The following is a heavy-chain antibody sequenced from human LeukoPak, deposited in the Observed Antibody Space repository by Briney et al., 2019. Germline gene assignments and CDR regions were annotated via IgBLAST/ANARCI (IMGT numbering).Heavy chain of an antibody. D-gene: IGHD3-22*01. CDR3: ARVDYYDSSGYPNWFDP. J-gene: IGHJ5*02. CDR1: RYTFTSYD. CDR2: MNPNSGNT. Sequence: ASVKVSCKASRYTFTSYDINWVRQGTGQGLEWMGWMNPNSGNTGYAQKFQGRVTMTRNTSISTAYMELSSLRSEDTAVYYCARVDYYDSSGYPNWFDPWGQGTLVNVSS. V-gene: IGHV1-8*01.